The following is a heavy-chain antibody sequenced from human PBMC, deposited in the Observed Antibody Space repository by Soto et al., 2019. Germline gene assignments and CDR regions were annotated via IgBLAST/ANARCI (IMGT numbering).Heavy chain of an antibody. CDR2: INPSGGST. CDR3: ARGHFFGSRSLYFDY. CDR1: GYTFTTYY. D-gene: IGHD6-6*01. V-gene: IGHV1-46*03. J-gene: IGHJ4*02. Sequence: QVQLVQSGAEVKKPGASVKVSCKASGYTFTTYYMHWVRQAPWQGLEWMGIINPSGGSTSYAQKFKSRVTMTTDTSTSTVCMELSSLRSEDTAVYYCARGHFFGSRSLYFDYWGQGPLVTFSS.